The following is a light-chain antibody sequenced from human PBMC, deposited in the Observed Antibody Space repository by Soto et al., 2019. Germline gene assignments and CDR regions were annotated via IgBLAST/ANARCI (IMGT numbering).Light chain of an antibody. Sequence: QSALTQPASVSGSPGQSIAISCTGNSSDLGGYDSVSWYQQHPGKAPKLLIYEVTNRPSGVSNRFSGSKSGNTASLTISWLQAEDEAHYYCSSYSTISIVIFGGGTKVTVL. V-gene: IGLV2-14*01. CDR2: EVT. J-gene: IGLJ2*01. CDR3: SSYSTISIVI. CDR1: SSDLGGYDS.